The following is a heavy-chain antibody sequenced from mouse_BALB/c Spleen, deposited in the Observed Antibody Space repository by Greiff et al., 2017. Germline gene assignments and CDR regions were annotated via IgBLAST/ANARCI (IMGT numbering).Heavy chain of an antibody. J-gene: IGHJ4*01. D-gene: IGHD1-1*01. CDR1: GDSITSGY. V-gene: IGHV3-8*02. CDR3: ARYKNYGREGYAMDY. Sequence: EVQLMESGPSLVKPSQTLSLTCSVTGDSITSGYWNWIRKFPGNKLEYMGYISYSGSTYYNPSLKSRISITRDTSKNQYYLQLNSVTTEDTATYYCARYKNYGREGYAMDYWGQGTSVTVSS. CDR2: ISYSGST.